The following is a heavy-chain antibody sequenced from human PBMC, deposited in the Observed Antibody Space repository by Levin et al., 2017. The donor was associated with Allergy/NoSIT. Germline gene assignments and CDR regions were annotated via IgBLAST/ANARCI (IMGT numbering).Heavy chain of an antibody. Sequence: GESLKISCAASGFTFSTYAMHWVRQAPGKGLEWVAFISYDGSLKIYADSVKGRFTISRDNSKNTLDVQMNSLTPDDTAVYYCAKDPTGGLAPRPPSVGAFDVWGQGTMVSVSS. CDR1: GFTFSTYA. J-gene: IGHJ3*01. D-gene: IGHD3-3*02. CDR2: ISYDGSLK. V-gene: IGHV3-30*18. CDR3: AKDPTGGLAPRPPSVGAFDV.